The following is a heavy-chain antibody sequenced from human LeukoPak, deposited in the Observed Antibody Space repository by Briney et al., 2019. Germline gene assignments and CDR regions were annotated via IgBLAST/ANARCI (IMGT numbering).Heavy chain of an antibody. CDR1: GGSISISSYY. CDR3: AQVAGTPYYYYYYMDV. J-gene: IGHJ6*03. V-gene: IGHV4-39*01. CDR2: IYYSGST. Sequence: KPSETLSLTCTVSGGSISISSYYWGWIRQPPGKGLEWIGRIYYSGSTYYNPSLKSRVTIFVDTSKNQFSLKLSSVTAADTAVYYCAQVAGTPYYYYYYMDVWGKGTTVTVSS. D-gene: IGHD6-19*01.